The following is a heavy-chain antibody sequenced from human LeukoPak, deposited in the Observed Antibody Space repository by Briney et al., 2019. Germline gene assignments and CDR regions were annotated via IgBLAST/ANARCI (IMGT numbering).Heavy chain of an antibody. D-gene: IGHD3-22*01. J-gene: IGHJ4*02. CDR1: GFTFTSSA. CDR2: IVVGSGNT. CDR3: AAKFIWSSGYYFDY. Sequence: SVKVSCKASGFTFTSSAVQWVRQARGQRLEWIGWIVVGSGNTNYAQKFQERVTITRDMSTSTAYMELSGLRSEDTAVYYCAAKFIWSSGYYFDYWGQGTLVTVSS. V-gene: IGHV1-58*01.